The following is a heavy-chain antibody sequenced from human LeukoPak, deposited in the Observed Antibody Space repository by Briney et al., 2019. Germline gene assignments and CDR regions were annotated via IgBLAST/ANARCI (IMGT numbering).Heavy chain of an antibody. CDR3: ARGGYSSGWYRD. CDR1: GFTVSTNY. J-gene: IGHJ4*02. D-gene: IGHD6-19*01. Sequence: GGSLRLSCAASGFTVSTNYMNWVRQAPGRGLEWVSVVYGGRSTYYADSVKGRFTISRDNSKNTLYLQMSSLRAEDTAVYYCARGGYSSGWYRDWGQGTLVTVSS. CDR2: VYGGRST. V-gene: IGHV3-53*01.